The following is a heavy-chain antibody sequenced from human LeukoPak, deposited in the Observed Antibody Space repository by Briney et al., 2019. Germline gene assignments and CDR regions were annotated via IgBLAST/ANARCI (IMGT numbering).Heavy chain of an antibody. V-gene: IGHV5-51*01. J-gene: IGHJ4*02. CDR2: IYPGDSAV. D-gene: IGHD3-3*01. Sequence: GEALKISCQAFGYSFTTYWIGWVRPMPGKRLGFVGIIYPGDSAVRYSPSFQGQVTISADKSISTAYLLWSSLKASDTAMYYCVWIPSFDFWSGSLFYYFDYWGQGTLVTVSS. CDR1: GYSFTTYW. CDR3: VWIPSFDFWSGSLFYYFDY.